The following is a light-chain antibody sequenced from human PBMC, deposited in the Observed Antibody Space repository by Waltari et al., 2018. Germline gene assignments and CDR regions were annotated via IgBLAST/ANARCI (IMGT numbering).Light chain of an antibody. CDR1: QAIVTN. J-gene: IGKJ1*01. Sequence: EIVMTQSPDTLSVSPGESATLACRASQAIVTNLAWYQQKPGQTPRLLIYAASTRATGIPARFSGSGSGTEFTLTISSLQSEDFAVYYCQHYNNFPPAFGQGTKVEIK. V-gene: IGKV3-15*01. CDR2: AAS. CDR3: QHYNNFPPA.